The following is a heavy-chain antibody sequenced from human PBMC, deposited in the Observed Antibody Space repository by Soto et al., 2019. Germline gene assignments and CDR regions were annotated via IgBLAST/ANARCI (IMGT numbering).Heavy chain of an antibody. Sequence: ASVKVSCKASGYTFTSYGISWVRQAPGQGLEWMGWISAYNGNTNYAQKLQGRVTMTTDTSTSTAYMELRSLRSDDTAVYYCARDYYGSGSYDRQIGTDVWGQGTTVTVSS. CDR2: ISAYNGNT. V-gene: IGHV1-18*01. D-gene: IGHD3-10*01. CDR1: GYTFTSYG. J-gene: IGHJ6*02. CDR3: ARDYYGSGSYDRQIGTDV.